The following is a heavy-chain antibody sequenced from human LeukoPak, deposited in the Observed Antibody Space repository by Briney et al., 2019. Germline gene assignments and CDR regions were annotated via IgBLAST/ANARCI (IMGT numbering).Heavy chain of an antibody. Sequence: PGGSLRLSCAASGFTFSSYAMSWVRQAPGKGLEWVSGISGSGGSTYYADSVKGRSTISRDNSKNTLYLQMNSLRAEDTAVYYCAKESGYSTLNWFDPWGQGTLVTVSS. CDR2: ISGSGGST. CDR1: GFTFSSYA. V-gene: IGHV3-23*01. CDR3: AKESGYSTLNWFDP. J-gene: IGHJ5*02. D-gene: IGHD1-26*01.